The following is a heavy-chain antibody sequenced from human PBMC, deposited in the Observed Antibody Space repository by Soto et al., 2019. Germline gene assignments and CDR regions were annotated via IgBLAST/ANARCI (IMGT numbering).Heavy chain of an antibody. CDR1: GFTFSSYW. CDR2: MKEDGSEK. CDR3: ATESGWKHQY. Sequence: GGSLRLSCAASGFTFSSYWMSWVRQAPGKGLEWVANMKEDGSEKYYVDSVKGRFTISRDNAKNSLYLQMNSLRAEDTAVYFCATESGWKHQYWGQGTLVTVSS. D-gene: IGHD3-9*01. V-gene: IGHV3-7*01. J-gene: IGHJ4*02.